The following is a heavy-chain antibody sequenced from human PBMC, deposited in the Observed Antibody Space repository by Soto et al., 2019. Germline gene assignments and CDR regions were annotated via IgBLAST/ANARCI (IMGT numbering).Heavy chain of an antibody. J-gene: IGHJ6*02. CDR3: ARDGDCSGGSCYLGYGLDV. CDR2: IYYSWDT. CDR1: GGSINSGGYY. Sequence: QVQLQESGPGLVKPSQTLSLTCTVSGGSINSGGYYWSWIRQHPGKGLEWIGKIYYSWDTSYNPSLKSRATMSIDTSKNQFSLKMTSVTAADTAVYYCARDGDCSGGSCYLGYGLDVWGRGTTVTVSS. V-gene: IGHV4-31*03. D-gene: IGHD2-15*01.